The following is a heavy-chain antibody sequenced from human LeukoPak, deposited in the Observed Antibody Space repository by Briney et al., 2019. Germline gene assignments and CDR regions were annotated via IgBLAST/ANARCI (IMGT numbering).Heavy chain of an antibody. CDR2: INGDGYT. CDR1: GFNFVANS. V-gene: IGHV3-43*02. CDR3: AKDIGGGLLEY. J-gene: IGHJ4*02. Sequence: PGGSLRVSCGASGFNFVANSMHWARQVLGKGLEWVSLINGDGYTYYAASVNGRFTASRDNSKNFLYLEMSSLRPEDTALYYCAKDIGGGLLEYWGQGTLVTVSS. D-gene: IGHD3-16*01.